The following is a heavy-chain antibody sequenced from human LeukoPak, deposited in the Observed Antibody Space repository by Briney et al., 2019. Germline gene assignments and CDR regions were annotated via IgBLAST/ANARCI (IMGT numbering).Heavy chain of an antibody. D-gene: IGHD2-15*01. Sequence: SETLSLTCAVYGGSFSGYYWSWIRQPPGKGLEWIGEINHSGSTNYNPSLKSRVTISVDTSKNQFSLKLSSVTAAGTAVYYCAREKSGKRYCSGGSCYYFDYWGQGTLVTVSS. CDR1: GGSFSGYY. CDR2: INHSGST. J-gene: IGHJ4*02. CDR3: AREKSGKRYCSGGSCYYFDY. V-gene: IGHV4-34*01.